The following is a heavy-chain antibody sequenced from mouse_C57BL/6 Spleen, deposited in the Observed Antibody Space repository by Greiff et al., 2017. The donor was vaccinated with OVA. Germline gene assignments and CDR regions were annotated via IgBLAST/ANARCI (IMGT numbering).Heavy chain of an antibody. Sequence: QVQLQESGPELVKPGASVKISCKASGYAFSSSWMNWVKQRPGKGLEWIGRIYPGDGDTNYNGKFKGKATLTADKSSSTAYMQLSSLTSEDSAVYFCARGAATVAYWEQGTLVTV. V-gene: IGHV1-82*01. J-gene: IGHJ3*01. CDR2: IYPGDGDT. CDR3: ARGAATVAY. D-gene: IGHD1-1*01. CDR1: GYAFSSSW.